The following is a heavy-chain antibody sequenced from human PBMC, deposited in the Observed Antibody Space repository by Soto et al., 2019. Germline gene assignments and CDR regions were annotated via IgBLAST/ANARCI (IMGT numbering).Heavy chain of an antibody. CDR1: GYSFTSYW. V-gene: IGHV5-51*01. D-gene: IGHD7-27*01. CDR3: ARNGDSSAWTYVMDV. Sequence: GESLKISCNGSGYSFTSYWIGWVRQMPGKGLEWMGIIYPGDSDTRYSPSFQGQVTISADKSISTAYLQWSSLKASDTAMYYCARNGDSSAWTYVMDVWGQGTTVTVYS. CDR2: IYPGDSDT. J-gene: IGHJ6*02.